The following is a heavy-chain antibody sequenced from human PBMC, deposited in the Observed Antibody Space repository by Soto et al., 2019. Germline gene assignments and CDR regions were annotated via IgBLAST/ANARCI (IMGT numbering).Heavy chain of an antibody. J-gene: IGHJ6*02. D-gene: IGHD6-13*01. CDR1: GFTFSDHY. CDR2: HRNKAKSYTT. V-gene: IGHV3-72*01. CDR3: ARGSSSFQDPYYYYAMDV. Sequence: EVQLVESGGGLVQPGGSLRLSCAASGFTFSDHYMDWVRQAPGKGLEWVGRHRNKAKSYTTEYAASVKGRFTISRDDSKNSLYLQMNSLQTEDTAVYYCARGSSSFQDPYYYYAMDVWGQGTTVTVSS.